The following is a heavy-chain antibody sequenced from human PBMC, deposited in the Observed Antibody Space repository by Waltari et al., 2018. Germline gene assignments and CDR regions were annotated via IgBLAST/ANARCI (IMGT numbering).Heavy chain of an antibody. J-gene: IGHJ4*02. Sequence: EVQLLESGGGLVQPGGSLRLSCAASGFTFSSYAMSWVRQAPGKGREWVSAIRGSGGSTYYADSVKGRFTNSRDNSKNTLYLQMNSLRAEDTAVYYCAKDLRREGGGCCFDYWGQGTLVTVSS. CDR1: GFTFSSYA. D-gene: IGHD6-19*01. CDR2: IRGSGGST. V-gene: IGHV3-23*01. CDR3: AKDLRREGGGCCFDY.